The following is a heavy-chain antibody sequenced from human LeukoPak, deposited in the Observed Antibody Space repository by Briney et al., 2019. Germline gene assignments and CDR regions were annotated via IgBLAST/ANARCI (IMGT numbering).Heavy chain of an antibody. Sequence: SETLSLTCTVSGGSISSYYWSWIRQPPGKGLEWIGSIYYSGSTYYNPSLKSRVTISVDTSKNQFSLKLSSVTAADTAVYYCTRQRAAADPFDYWGQGTLVTVSS. CDR2: IYYSGST. V-gene: IGHV4-39*01. D-gene: IGHD6-13*01. CDR3: TRQRAAADPFDY. J-gene: IGHJ4*02. CDR1: GGSISSYY.